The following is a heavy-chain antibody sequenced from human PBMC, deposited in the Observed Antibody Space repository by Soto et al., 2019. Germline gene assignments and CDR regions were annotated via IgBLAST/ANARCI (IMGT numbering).Heavy chain of an antibody. J-gene: IGHJ6*02. CDR2: ISYDGSNK. Sequence: AGGSLRLSCATSGFTFSSYAMHWVRQAPGKGLEWVAVISYDGSNKYYADSVKGRFTISRDNSKNTLYLQMNSLRAEDTAVYYCARDSVPIANYYYGMDVWGQGTTVTVSS. CDR1: GFTFSSYA. V-gene: IGHV3-30-3*01. D-gene: IGHD1-26*01. CDR3: ARDSVPIANYYYGMDV.